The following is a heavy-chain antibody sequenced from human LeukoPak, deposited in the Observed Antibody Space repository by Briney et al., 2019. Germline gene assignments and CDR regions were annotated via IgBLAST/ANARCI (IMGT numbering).Heavy chain of an antibody. D-gene: IGHD3-3*01. J-gene: IGHJ6*03. CDR1: GGSISSSSYY. Sequence: PSETLSLTCTVSGGSISSSSYYWGWIRQPPGKGLEWIGSIYYSGSTYYNPSLKGRVTISVDTSKNQFSLKLSSVTAADTAVYYCARGDYDFWSDYCDAYYMDVWGKGTTVTVSS. V-gene: IGHV4-39*07. CDR3: ARGDYDFWSDYCDAYYMDV. CDR2: IYYSGST.